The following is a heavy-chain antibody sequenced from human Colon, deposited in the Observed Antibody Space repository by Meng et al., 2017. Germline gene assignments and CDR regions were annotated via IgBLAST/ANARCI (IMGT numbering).Heavy chain of an antibody. V-gene: IGHV3-23*01. CDR1: GFNFSSDA. D-gene: IGHD3-22*01. CDR3: ASDYYDSSGYYQSLYY. J-gene: IGHJ4*02. Sequence: SLKISCAASGFNFSSDAMSWVRQAPGKGLELVSAISGSGGSTYYADSVKGRFTISRDNSKNTLYLQMNSLRAEDTAVYYCASDYYDSSGYYQSLYYWGQGTLVTVSS. CDR2: ISGSGGST.